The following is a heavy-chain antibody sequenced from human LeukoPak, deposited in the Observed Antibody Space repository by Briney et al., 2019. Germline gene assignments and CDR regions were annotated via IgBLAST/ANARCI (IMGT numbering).Heavy chain of an antibody. J-gene: IGHJ4*02. CDR1: GYTFTGYY. D-gene: IGHD2-2*01. CDR3: ARGGEVCSSTSCYRGHEY. V-gene: IGHV1-2*02. CDR2: INPDTGGT. Sequence: ASVKVSCKASGYTFTGYYMHWVRQAPGQGLEWMGWINPDTGGTSYAQRFQGRVTMTRDASIGTAYMELIRLTSDDTAVYYCARGGEVCSSTSCYRGHEYWGQGTLVTVSS.